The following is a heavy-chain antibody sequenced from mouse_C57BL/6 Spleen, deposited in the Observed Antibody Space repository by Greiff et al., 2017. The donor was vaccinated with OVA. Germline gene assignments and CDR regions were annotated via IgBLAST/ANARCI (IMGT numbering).Heavy chain of an antibody. D-gene: IGHD3-3*01. CDR1: GYTFTSYW. J-gene: IGHJ2*01. Sequence: VQLQQSGTVLARPGASVKMSCKTSGYTFTSYWMHWVKQRPGQGLEWIGAIYTGNSDTSYNQNFKGKAKLTAVTATSTAYMELSSLTNEDSAVYYCTRGGTGGDYFDYGGQGTTLTVSS. CDR2: IYTGNSDT. V-gene: IGHV1-5*01. CDR3: TRGGTGGDYFDY.